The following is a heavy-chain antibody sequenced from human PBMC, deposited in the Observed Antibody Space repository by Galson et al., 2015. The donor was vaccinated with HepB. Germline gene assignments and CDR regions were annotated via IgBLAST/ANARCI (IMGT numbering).Heavy chain of an antibody. J-gene: IGHJ5*02. CDR3: ARDPSGSYWGRWFDL. V-gene: IGHV6-1*01. CDR2: TCYRSKWYN. D-gene: IGHD1-26*01. CDR1: GDSVSSNSAA. Sequence: CAISGDSVSSNSAAWNWLRQSPSRGLEWLGRTCYRSKWYNDYAESVKSRMTIKPDTSKNEFSLQLNSVTPEDTAVYYCARDPSGSYWGRWFDLWGQGIPVTVSS.